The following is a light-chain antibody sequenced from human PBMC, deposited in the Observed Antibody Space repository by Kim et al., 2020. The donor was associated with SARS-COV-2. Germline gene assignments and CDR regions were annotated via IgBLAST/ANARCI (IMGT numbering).Light chain of an antibody. J-gene: IGLJ3*02. Sequence: SYELTQPPSVSVAPGKTARITCGGNNIGSKSVHWYQQKPGQAPVLVIYYDSDRPSGIPERFSGSNSGNTATLTISRVEAGDEADDYCQVWDSSSDFWVFGGGTQLTVL. CDR1: NIGSKS. V-gene: IGLV3-21*04. CDR3: QVWDSSSDFWV. CDR2: YDS.